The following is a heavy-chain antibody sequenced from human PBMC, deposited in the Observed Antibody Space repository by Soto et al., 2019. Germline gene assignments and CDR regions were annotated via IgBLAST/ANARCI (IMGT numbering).Heavy chain of an antibody. V-gene: IGHV4-59*01. Sequence: SETLSLTCTVSGGSMRNYFWTWIRQPPGKGLEWIGYIHYSGTTSFFPSYNPSLRSRVTISEDTSKNQFSLKLLSVTTADKAVYFCAAGEASSRNLAPYYLDFWGQGTLVTVSS. J-gene: IGHJ4*02. CDR2: IHYSGTT. CDR3: AAGEASSRNLAPYYLDF. D-gene: IGHD6-13*01. CDR1: GGSMRNYF.